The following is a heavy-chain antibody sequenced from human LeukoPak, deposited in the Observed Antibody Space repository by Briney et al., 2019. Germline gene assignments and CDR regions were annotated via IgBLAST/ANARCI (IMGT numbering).Heavy chain of an antibody. CDR3: ARTARHLDY. CDR2: ISNGDGTI. D-gene: IGHD5-18*01. J-gene: IGHJ4*02. V-gene: IGHV3-48*03. CDR1: GFTFSTYE. Sequence: GGSLRLSCAASGFTFSTYEMNWVRQAPGKGLEWVSYISNGDGTIKYADSVKGRFTISRDNAKNSLYLQMNSLRVEDTAVYYCARTARHLDYWGQGTLVTVSS.